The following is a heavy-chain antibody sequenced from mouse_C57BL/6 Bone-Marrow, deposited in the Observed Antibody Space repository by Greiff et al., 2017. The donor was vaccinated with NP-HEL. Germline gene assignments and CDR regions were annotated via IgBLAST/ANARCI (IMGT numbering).Heavy chain of an antibody. CDR3: AREDGYDKGAWFAY. V-gene: IGHV1-81*01. D-gene: IGHD2-2*01. CDR1: GYTFTSYG. CDR2: IYPRSGNT. Sequence: QVQLQQSGAELARPGASVKLSCKASGYTFTSYGISWVKQRTGQGLEWIGEIYPRSGNTYYNVKFKGKATLTADKSSSTAYMELRSLTSEDSAVYFCAREDGYDKGAWFAYWGQGTLVTVSA. J-gene: IGHJ3*01.